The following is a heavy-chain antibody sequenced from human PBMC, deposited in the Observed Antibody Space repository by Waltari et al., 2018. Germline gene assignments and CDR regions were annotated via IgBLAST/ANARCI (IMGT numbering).Heavy chain of an antibody. CDR2: IIPILGIA. CDR3: ARGSGDYVYYYYYMDV. J-gene: IGHJ6*03. CDR1: GGTFSSYD. D-gene: IGHD4-17*01. Sequence: QVQLVQSGAAVKKPCSSVMFSCRAPGGTFSSYDISCVRQAPEKGLEWMGGIIPILGIANDAQKFQGRVTITADESTSTAYMELSSLRSEDTAVYYCARGSGDYVYYYYYMDVWGKGTTVTVSS. V-gene: IGHV1-69*04.